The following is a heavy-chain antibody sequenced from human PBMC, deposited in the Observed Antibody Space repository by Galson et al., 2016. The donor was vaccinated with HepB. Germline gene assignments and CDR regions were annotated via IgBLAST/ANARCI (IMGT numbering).Heavy chain of an antibody. D-gene: IGHD6-13*01. J-gene: IGHJ4*02. V-gene: IGHV1-46*01. CDR3: ARDYGAGGFYYFDY. CDR1: GYTFTSYY. CDR2: INPTGGST. Sequence: SVKVSCKASGYTFTSYYIYWVRQAPGRGLEWVGAINPTGGSTDFAPRFQDRVTLTRDTSTGTVYMELTSLTSDDTAVYYCARDYGAGGFYYFDYWGQGTLITVSS.